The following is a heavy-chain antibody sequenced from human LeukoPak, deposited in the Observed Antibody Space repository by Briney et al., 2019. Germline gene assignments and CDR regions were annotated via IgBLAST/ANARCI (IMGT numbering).Heavy chain of an antibody. CDR1: GFIFSSYA. V-gene: IGHV3-30-3*01. Sequence: GASLRLSCAASGFIFSSYAMHWVRQAPGKGLEWVAVISYDGSNKYYADSVKGRFTISRDNSKNTLYLQMNSLRAEDTAVYYCARGSGAVAGTVQHWGQGTLVTVSS. D-gene: IGHD6-19*01. J-gene: IGHJ1*01. CDR3: ARGSGAVAGTVQH. CDR2: ISYDGSNK.